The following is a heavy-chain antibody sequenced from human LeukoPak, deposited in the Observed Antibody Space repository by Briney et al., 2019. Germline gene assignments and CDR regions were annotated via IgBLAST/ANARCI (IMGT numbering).Heavy chain of an antibody. D-gene: IGHD2-21*02. CDR3: AKWAVTAYFDY. J-gene: IGHJ4*02. V-gene: IGHV3-23*01. Sequence: PSETLSLTCAVSGGPFSGYFWSWIRQSSGKGLEWVSAISGSGGSTYYADSVKGRFTISRDNSKNTLYLQMNSLRAEDTAVYYCAKWAVTAYFDYWGQGTLVTVSS. CDR2: ISGSGGST. CDR1: GGPFSGYF.